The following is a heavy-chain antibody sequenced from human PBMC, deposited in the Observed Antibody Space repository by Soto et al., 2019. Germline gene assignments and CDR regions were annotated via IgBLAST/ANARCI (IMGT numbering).Heavy chain of an antibody. Sequence: SETLSLTCTVSGGSISSYHWSWIRQSPGKGLEWIGYIYYSGNTNYNPSLKSRVTMSVDTSKNQFSLKLSSVTAADTAVYYCARDHSGSDSFDYWGQGTLVTVSS. CDR3: ARDHSGSDSFDY. CDR2: IYYSGNT. D-gene: IGHD1-26*01. J-gene: IGHJ4*02. CDR1: GGSISSYH. V-gene: IGHV4-59*01.